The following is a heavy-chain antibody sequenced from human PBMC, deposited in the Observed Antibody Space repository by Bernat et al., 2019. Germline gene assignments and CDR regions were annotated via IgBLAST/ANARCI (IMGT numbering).Heavy chain of an antibody. J-gene: IGHJ5*02. Sequence: QVQLVQSGAEVKKPGASVKVSCKASGYTFTSYGISWVRQAPGQGLDWMGWISAYNGNTNYAQKLQGRGTRTTDTFTSTAYMELRSLRSDDTAVYYCARDGTITMVQGVIFDDKTYNWFDPWGQGTLVTVSS. D-gene: IGHD3-10*01. CDR2: ISAYNGNT. CDR3: ARDGTITMVQGVIFDDKTYNWFDP. V-gene: IGHV1-18*01. CDR1: GYTFTSYG.